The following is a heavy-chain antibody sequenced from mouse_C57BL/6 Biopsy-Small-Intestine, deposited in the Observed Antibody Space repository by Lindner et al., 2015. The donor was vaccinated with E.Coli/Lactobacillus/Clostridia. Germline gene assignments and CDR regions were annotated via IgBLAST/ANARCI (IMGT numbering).Heavy chain of an antibody. Sequence: SVKVSCKASGFPFSTFYIHWMRQAPGQGLEWMGWINPNNGGTNFAQKWQGRVTLTRDTSISTAYMELSSLKSDDSAVYFCARDSGDYFRSGSRFDPWGQGTLVTVSS. CDR3: ARDSGDYFRSGSRFDP. CDR2: INPNNGGT. CDR1: GFPFSTFY. J-gene: IGHJ4*01. D-gene: IGHD1-1*01. V-gene: IGHV1-53*01.